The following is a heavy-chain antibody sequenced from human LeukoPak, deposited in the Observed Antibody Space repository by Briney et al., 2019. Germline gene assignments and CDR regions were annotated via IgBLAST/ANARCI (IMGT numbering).Heavy chain of an antibody. Sequence: PSETLSLTCTVSGGSISSYYWSWIRQPPGKGLEWIGYIHYSGSTNYNPSLKSRVTISVDMSKNQFSLKLSSVTAADTAVYYCARQSPPRKTLKSYPKAFDPWGQGTLVTVSS. D-gene: IGHD3-16*01. J-gene: IGHJ5*02. CDR1: GGSISSYY. V-gene: IGHV4-59*08. CDR2: IHYSGST. CDR3: ARQSPPRKTLKSYPKAFDP.